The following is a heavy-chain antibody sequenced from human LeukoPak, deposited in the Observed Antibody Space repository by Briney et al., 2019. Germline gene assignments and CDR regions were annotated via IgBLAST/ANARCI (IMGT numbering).Heavy chain of an antibody. Sequence: ASVKVSCKASGGTFSSYAISWVRPAPGQGLAWMGGIIPIFGTANYAQKFQGRVTITTDESTSTAYMELSSLRSEDTAVYYCARDGEYSSSPGIWFDPWGQGTLVTVSS. J-gene: IGHJ5*02. CDR1: GGTFSSYA. V-gene: IGHV1-69*05. D-gene: IGHD6-6*01. CDR2: IIPIFGTA. CDR3: ARDGEYSSSPGIWFDP.